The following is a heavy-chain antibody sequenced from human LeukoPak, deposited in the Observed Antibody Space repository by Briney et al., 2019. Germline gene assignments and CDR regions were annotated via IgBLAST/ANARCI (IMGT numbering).Heavy chain of an antibody. J-gene: IGHJ4*02. CDR3: ARPRRSGWYFDY. CDR1: GYILNNYG. CDR2: INPNSGGT. V-gene: IGHV1-2*02. Sequence: GASVRVSCKASGYILNNYGISWVRQAPGQGLEWMGWINPNSGGTNYAQKFQGRVTMTRDTSISTAYMELSRLRSDDTAVYYCARPRRSGWYFDYWGQGTLVTVSS. D-gene: IGHD6-19*01.